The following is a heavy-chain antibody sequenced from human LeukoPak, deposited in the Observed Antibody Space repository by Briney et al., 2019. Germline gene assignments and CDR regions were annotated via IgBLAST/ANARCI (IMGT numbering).Heavy chain of an antibody. CDR1: GYSISSGYY. J-gene: IGHJ4*02. CDR3: ARSGSGYLRYYFDY. V-gene: IGHV4-38-2*01. CDR2: IYHTGST. Sequence: SETLSLTCSVSGYSISSGYYWGWIRQPPGKGLEWIGTIYHTGSTYYSPSLKSRVTISVDTSKNQFSLKLSSVTAADTAVYYCARSGSGYLRYYFDYWGQGTLVTVSS. D-gene: IGHD5-12*01.